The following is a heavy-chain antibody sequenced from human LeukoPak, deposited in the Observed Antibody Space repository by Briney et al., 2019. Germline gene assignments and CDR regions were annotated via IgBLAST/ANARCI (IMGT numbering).Heavy chain of an antibody. CDR1: GFTFDDYA. CDR3: AKDIVRYCSSTSCPGRGMDV. Sequence: GGSLRLSCAASGFTFDDYAMHWVRPAPGKGLEWVSGISWNSGSIGYADSVKGRFTISRDNANNSLYLQMNSLRAEDTALYYCAKDIVRYCSSTSCPGRGMDVWGQGTTVTVSS. J-gene: IGHJ6*02. CDR2: ISWNSGSI. D-gene: IGHD2-2*01. V-gene: IGHV3-9*01.